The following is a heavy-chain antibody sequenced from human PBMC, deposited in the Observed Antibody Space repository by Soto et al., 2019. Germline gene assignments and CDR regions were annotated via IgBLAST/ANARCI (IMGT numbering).Heavy chain of an antibody. CDR1: GFTFSNYD. D-gene: IGHD3-10*01. CDR3: ARATRGLDV. V-gene: IGHV3-13*01. Sequence: GGSLRLSCAASGFTFSNYDMHWVHQATGKGLEWVSTITTAGDTYYPGSVKGRFTISRENAKNSLYLQMNSLRAGDTAVYYCARATRGLDVWGKGTTVTVSS. J-gene: IGHJ6*04. CDR2: ITTAGDT.